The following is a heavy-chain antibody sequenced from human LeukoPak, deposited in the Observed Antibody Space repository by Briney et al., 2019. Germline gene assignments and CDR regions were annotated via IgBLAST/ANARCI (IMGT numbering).Heavy chain of an antibody. D-gene: IGHD3-22*01. V-gene: IGHV4-34*01. CDR2: INHSGSA. CDR1: GGSFSGYY. J-gene: IGHJ4*02. CDR3: AAYDSSGYYFVY. Sequence: SETLSLTCAVYGGSFSGYYWSWIRQPPGKGLEWIGEINHSGSANYNPSLKSRVTISVDTSKNQFPLKLSSVTAADTAVYYCAAYDSSGYYFVYWGQGTLVTVSS.